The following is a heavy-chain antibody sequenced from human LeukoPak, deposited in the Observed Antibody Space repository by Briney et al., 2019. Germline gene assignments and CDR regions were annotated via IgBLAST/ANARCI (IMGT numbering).Heavy chain of an antibody. CDR2: IGGSGGST. CDR3: AKSSPVVVVAATYFDY. J-gene: IGHJ4*02. CDR1: GFTFSSYA. D-gene: IGHD2-15*01. V-gene: IGHV3-23*01. Sequence: GGTLRLSCAASGFTFSSYAMSWVRQAPGKGLEWVSAIGGSGGSTYYADSVKGRFTISRDNSKNTLYLQMNSLRAEDTAVYYCAKSSPVVVVAATYFDYWGQGTLVTVSS.